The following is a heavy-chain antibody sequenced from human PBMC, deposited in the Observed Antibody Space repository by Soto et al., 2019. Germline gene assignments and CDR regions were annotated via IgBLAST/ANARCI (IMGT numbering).Heavy chain of an antibody. CDR3: AREWGAVIAVAGTGNWFDP. CDR2: IIPIFGTA. Sequence: QVQLVQSGAEVKKPGSSVKVSCKASGGTFSSYAISWVRQAPGQGLVWMGGIIPIFGTANYAQKFQGRVTITTDESTSTAYMELSSLRSEDTAVYYCAREWGAVIAVAGTGNWFDPWGQGTLVTVSS. CDR1: GGTFSSYA. V-gene: IGHV1-69*01. D-gene: IGHD6-19*01. J-gene: IGHJ5*02.